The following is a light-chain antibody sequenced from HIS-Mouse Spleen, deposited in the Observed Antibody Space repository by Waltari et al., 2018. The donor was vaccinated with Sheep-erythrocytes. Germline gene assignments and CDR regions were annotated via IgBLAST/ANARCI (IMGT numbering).Light chain of an antibody. Sequence: DIVMTQSPLSLPVTPGEPASISCRSSQSLLHSNGYNYLDWYLQKPGQSPQLLIYLGSNRASGVPDRFSGSGSGTDFTLKISRVEAEDVGVYYCMQALQTPVGYTLGQGTKLEIK. J-gene: IGKJ2*01. CDR2: LGS. CDR1: QSLLHSNGYNY. V-gene: IGKV2-28*01. CDR3: MQALQTPVGYT.